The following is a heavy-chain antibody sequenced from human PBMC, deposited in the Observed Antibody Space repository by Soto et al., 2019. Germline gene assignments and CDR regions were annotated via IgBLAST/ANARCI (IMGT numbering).Heavy chain of an antibody. D-gene: IGHD3-22*01. CDR3: VRDQYFFDSSGYYDY. CDR1: GGTFNNYP. CDR2: ISPYNGNT. V-gene: IGHV1-18*01. J-gene: IGHJ4*02. Sequence: ASVKVSCKASGGTFNNYPITWVRQAPGQGLEWMGWISPYNGNTNYAQKLQGRVTMTTDTSTSTAYMDLTSLRSDDTAVYYCVRDQYFFDSSGYYDYWGQGTLVTVSS.